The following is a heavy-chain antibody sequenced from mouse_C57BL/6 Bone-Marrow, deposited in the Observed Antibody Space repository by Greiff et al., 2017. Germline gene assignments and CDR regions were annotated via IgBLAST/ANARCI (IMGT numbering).Heavy chain of an antibody. J-gene: IGHJ4*01. CDR3: AKNGLWDYDGGPLYAMDY. V-gene: IGHV2-5*01. CDR2: IWRGGST. Sequence: VQLVESGPGLVQPSQSLSITCTVSGFSLTSYGVHWVRQSPGKGLEWLGVIWRGGSTDYNAAFMSRLSITKDNSKSQVFFKMNSLQADDTAIYYCAKNGLWDYDGGPLYAMDYWGQGTSVTVSS. CDR1: GFSLTSYG. D-gene: IGHD2-4*01.